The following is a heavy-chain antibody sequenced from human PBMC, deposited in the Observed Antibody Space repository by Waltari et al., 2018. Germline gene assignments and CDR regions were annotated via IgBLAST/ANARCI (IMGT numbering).Heavy chain of an antibody. CDR1: GFTFSSYS. D-gene: IGHD3-22*01. V-gene: IGHV3-21*01. Sequence: EVQLVESGGGLVKPGGSLRLSCAASGFTFSSYSMNWVRQAPGKGLEWVSSISSSSSYIYYADSVKGRFTISRDNAKNSLYLQMNSLRAEDTAVYYCASLSSGYYYGMDVWGQGTTVTVSS. CDR2: ISSSSSYI. J-gene: IGHJ6*02. CDR3: ASLSSGYYYGMDV.